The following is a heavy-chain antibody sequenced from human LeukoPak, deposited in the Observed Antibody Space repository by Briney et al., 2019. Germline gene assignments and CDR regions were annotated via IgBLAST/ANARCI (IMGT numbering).Heavy chain of an antibody. J-gene: IGHJ4*02. Sequence: PSETLSLTCTVSGGSISSYYWSWIRQPPGKGLEWIGYIYYSGSTNYNPSLKSQVTISVDTSKNQFSLKLSSVTAADTAVYYCARVAVATGTDYWGQPSLVSVSS. CDR2: IYYSGST. CDR3: ARVAVATGTDY. CDR1: GGSISSYY. V-gene: IGHV4-59*01. D-gene: IGHD6-19*01.